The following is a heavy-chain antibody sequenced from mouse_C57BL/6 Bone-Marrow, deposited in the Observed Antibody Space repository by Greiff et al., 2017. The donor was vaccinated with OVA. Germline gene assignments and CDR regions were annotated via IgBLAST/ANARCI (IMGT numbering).Heavy chain of an antibody. CDR2: INPNNGGT. D-gene: IGHD1-1*01. CDR3: ARSPLYYYGSSYFWYFDV. V-gene: IGHV1-22*01. J-gene: IGHJ1*03. Sequence: EVKLVESGPELVKPGASVKMSCKASGYTFTDYNMHWVKQSHGKSLEWIGYINPNNGGTSYNQKFKGKATLTVNKSSSTAYMELRSLTSEDSAVYYCARSPLYYYGSSYFWYFDVWGTGTTVTVSS. CDR1: GYTFTDYN.